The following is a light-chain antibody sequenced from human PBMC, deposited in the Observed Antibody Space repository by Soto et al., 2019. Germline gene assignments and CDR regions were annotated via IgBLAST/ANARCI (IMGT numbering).Light chain of an antibody. CDR3: CSYAGSSTSYV. CDR1: SSDVGSYNL. V-gene: IGLV2-23*01. CDR2: EGS. Sequence: QSVLTQPASVSGSPGQSITISCTGTSSDVGSYNLVSWYQQHPGKAPKLMIYEGSKRPSGVSNRFSGSKSGNTASLIISGLQAEDEADYYCCSYAGSSTSYVFGTGTKLTVL. J-gene: IGLJ1*01.